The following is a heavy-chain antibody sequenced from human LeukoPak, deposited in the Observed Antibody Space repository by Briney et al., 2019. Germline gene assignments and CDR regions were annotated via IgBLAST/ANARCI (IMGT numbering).Heavy chain of an antibody. J-gene: IGHJ3*02. CDR2: INWNGGST. V-gene: IGHV3-20*01. D-gene: IGHD6-19*01. Sequence: GGSLRLSCAASGFTFDDYGMSWVRQAPGKGLEWVSGINWNGGSTGYADSVKGRFTISRDNAKNSLYLQMNSLRAEDTALYHCARDARFRRAGDAFDIWGQGTMVTVSS. CDR3: ARDARFRRAGDAFDI. CDR1: GFTFDDYG.